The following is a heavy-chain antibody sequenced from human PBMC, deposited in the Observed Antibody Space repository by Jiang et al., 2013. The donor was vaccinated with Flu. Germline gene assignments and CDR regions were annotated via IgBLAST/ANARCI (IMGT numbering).Heavy chain of an antibody. CDR2: MMPIFDTT. V-gene: IGHV1-69*06. Sequence: GAEVKKPGSSVKVSCKDSGDTFSSYAISWVRQAPGQGLEWMGGMMPIFDTTNYAQKFQGRVTITADRSTGTAYMELSSLRSEDTAIYYCARGVGGYGDYADYWGQGTLVTVSS. D-gene: IGHD4-17*01. CDR3: ARGVGGYGDYADY. CDR1: GDTFSSYA. J-gene: IGHJ4*02.